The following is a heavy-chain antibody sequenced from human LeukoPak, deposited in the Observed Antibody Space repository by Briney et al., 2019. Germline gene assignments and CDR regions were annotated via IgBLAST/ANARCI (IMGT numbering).Heavy chain of an antibody. V-gene: IGHV3-7*03. Sequence: GGSLRLSCAASGFTFSTYWMSWVRQAPGKGLEWVANIKQDGSEKYYVDSVKGRFTISRDNAKNSLYLQMNSLRAEDTALYYCARVPTQVRGVPTYYYYYYMDVWGKGTTVTVSS. CDR2: IKQDGSEK. CDR3: ARVPTQVRGVPTYYYYYYMDV. J-gene: IGHJ6*03. D-gene: IGHD3-10*01. CDR1: GFTFSTYW.